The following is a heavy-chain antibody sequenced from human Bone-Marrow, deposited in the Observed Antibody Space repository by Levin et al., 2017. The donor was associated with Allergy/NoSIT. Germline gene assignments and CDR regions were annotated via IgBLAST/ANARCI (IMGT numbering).Heavy chain of an antibody. D-gene: IGHD3-3*02. V-gene: IGHV2-5*01. CDR3: AHSSNFDY. CDR1: GFSLSTSGVG. J-gene: IGHJ4*02. CDR2: IYWNDDK. Sequence: VSGPTLVKPTQTLTLTCTFSGFSLSTSGVGVGWIRQPPGKALEWLALIYWNDDKRYNPSLKSRLIVTKDTSKNQVFLIMTNMDPVDTATYYCAHSSNFDYWGQGTLVTVSS.